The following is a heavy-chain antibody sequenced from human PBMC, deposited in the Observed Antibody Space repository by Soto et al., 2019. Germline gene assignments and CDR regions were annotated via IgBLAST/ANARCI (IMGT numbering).Heavy chain of an antibody. J-gene: IGHJ5*02. D-gene: IGHD6-13*01. CDR1: GGSFSGYY. Sequence: PSETLSLTCAVYGGSFSGYYWSWIRQPPGKGLEWIGEINHSGSTNYNPSLKSRVTISVDTSKNQFSLKLSSVTAADTAVYYCARDRGLAAAGPFDPWGQGTLVTVSS. CDR3: ARDRGLAAAGPFDP. CDR2: INHSGST. V-gene: IGHV4-34*01.